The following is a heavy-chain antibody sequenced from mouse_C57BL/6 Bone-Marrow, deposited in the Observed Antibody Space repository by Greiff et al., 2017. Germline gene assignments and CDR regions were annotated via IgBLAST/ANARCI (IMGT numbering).Heavy chain of an antibody. CDR1: GFSLSTSGMG. D-gene: IGHD1-1*01. Sequence: QVTLKESGPGILQSSQTLSLTCSFSGFSLSTSGMGVSWIRQPSGKGLEWLAHIYWDDDKRYNPSLKSRLTISKDTSRNQVFLKITSVDTADTATYYCARSLYYYGSSYYFDYWGKGTTLTVSS. V-gene: IGHV8-12*01. CDR2: IYWDDDK. CDR3: ARSLYYYGSSYYFDY. J-gene: IGHJ2*01.